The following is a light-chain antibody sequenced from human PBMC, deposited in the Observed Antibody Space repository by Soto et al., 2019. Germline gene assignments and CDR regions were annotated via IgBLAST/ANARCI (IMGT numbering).Light chain of an antibody. Sequence: EIVLTQSPATLSVSPGESATLSCRASQSVNSYLAWYQQKPGQAPRLIIYGASTRATGIPARFSGSGSGTEFTITISRVQAEDFVIYYFQQYNNWPLTFGGGTKVEIK. CDR1: QSVNSY. CDR3: QQYNNWPLT. CDR2: GAS. V-gene: IGKV3-15*01. J-gene: IGKJ4*02.